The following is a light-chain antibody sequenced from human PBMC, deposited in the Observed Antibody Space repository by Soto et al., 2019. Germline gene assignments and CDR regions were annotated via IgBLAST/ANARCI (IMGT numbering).Light chain of an antibody. V-gene: IGKV1-39*01. CDR3: QQSYSTSVT. CDR1: QSISSY. CDR2: AAS. J-gene: IGKJ1*01. Sequence: DIQMTQSPSSLSASVGDRVTITCRASQSISSYLNWYQQKPGKAPKLLIYAASSLQSGVPSRFSGIGSGTDFTLTISSLQPEDFETYYCQQSYSTSVTFGQGTKVDIK.